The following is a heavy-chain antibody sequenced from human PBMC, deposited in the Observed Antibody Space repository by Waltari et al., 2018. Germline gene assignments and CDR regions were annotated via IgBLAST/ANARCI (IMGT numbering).Heavy chain of an antibody. CDR2: IYHRGST. CDR3: ARDFIFGVLIRPAL. J-gene: IGHJ4*02. Sequence: QVQLQESGPGLVEPSGTMSLTCSVSGDSITDGYHWGWIRQSPGKGLEWIGSIYHRGSTYYNPSLESRVSVSVDTSKNQFSLRLDSVTAADTAIYYCARDFIFGVLIRPALWGQGILVTVSS. CDR1: GDSITDGYH. V-gene: IGHV4-38-2*02. D-gene: IGHD3-3*02.